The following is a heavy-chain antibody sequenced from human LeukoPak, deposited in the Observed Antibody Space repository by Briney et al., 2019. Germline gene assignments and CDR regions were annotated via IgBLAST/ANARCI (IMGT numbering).Heavy chain of an antibody. V-gene: IGHV3-21*01. D-gene: IGHD3-10*01. CDR3: AKELLGFDY. Sequence: GGSLRLSCAASGFTFSSYSMNWVRQAPGKGLEWVSSISSSNSDKNYADSVKGRFTISRDNAKNSLYLQMNSLRAEDTAVYYCAKELLGFDYWGQGTLVTVSS. J-gene: IGHJ4*02. CDR2: ISSSNSDK. CDR1: GFTFSSYS.